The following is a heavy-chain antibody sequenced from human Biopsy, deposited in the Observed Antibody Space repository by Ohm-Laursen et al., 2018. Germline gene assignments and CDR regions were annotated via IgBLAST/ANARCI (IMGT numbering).Heavy chain of an antibody. CDR2: VYNGGIN. Sequence: TLSLTCSVSGVSIISYYWTWLRQPPGQGLEWIRHVYNGGINNYNSSLKRRVTISKDTSKKQFSLQVNSVTAADTAVYYCVPASFDYWGQGALGTGPS. V-gene: IGHV4-59*01. J-gene: IGHJ4*02. CDR3: VPASFDY. CDR1: GVSIISYY.